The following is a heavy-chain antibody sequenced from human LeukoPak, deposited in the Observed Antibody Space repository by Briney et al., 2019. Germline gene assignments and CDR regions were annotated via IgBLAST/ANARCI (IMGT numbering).Heavy chain of an antibody. D-gene: IGHD3-10*02. CDR3: ASAGVQGASDY. CDR1: GFTFSSYA. V-gene: IGHV3-30-3*01. J-gene: IGHJ4*02. Sequence: AGGSLRLSCAASGFTFSSYAMHWVRQAPGKGLEWVAAISYDGSNKYYADSVKGRFTISRDNSKITLYLQMNSLIAEDTAVYYCASAGVQGASDYWGQGTLVTVSS. CDR2: ISYDGSNK.